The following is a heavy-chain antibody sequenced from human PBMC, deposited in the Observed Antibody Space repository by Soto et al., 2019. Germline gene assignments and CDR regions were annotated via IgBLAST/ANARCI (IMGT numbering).Heavy chain of an antibody. CDR2: TYYRSKWYN. CDR3: ARHKRDKQQLVLRRAFDI. J-gene: IGHJ3*02. D-gene: IGHD6-13*01. CDR1: GDSVSSNSAA. Sequence: SQTLSLTCAISGDSVSSNSAAWNWIRQSPSRGLEWLGRTYYRSKWYNDYAVSVKSRITINPDTSKNQFSLQLNSVTPEDTAVYYCARHKRDKQQLVLRRAFDIWGQGTMVTVSS. V-gene: IGHV6-1*01.